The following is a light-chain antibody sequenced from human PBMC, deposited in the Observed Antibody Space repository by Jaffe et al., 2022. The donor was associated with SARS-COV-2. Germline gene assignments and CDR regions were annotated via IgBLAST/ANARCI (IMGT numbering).Light chain of an antibody. CDR3: LLYMGGDILL. V-gene: IGLV8-61*01. CDR2: NTN. J-gene: IGLJ3*02. Sequence: QTVVTQEPSFSVSPGGTVTLTCGLSSGLVYTTHYPSWYQQAPGQAPRTLIYNTNIRSSGVPDRFSGSILGNKAALTIAGAQADDESDYYCLLYMGGDILLFGRGTKLTVL. CDR1: SGLVYTTHY.